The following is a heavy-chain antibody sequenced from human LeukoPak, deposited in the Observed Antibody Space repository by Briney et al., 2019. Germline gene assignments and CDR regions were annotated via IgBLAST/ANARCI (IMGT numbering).Heavy chain of an antibody. Sequence: GGSLRLSCAASRFTFSSYSMNWVRQAPGKGLEWVSSISSSGSYIYYADSVKGRFTISRDNAKNSLYLQMNSLRAEDTAVYYCARDQQNGYSSGWSFDSWGQGTLVTVSS. CDR1: RFTFSSYS. V-gene: IGHV3-21*01. D-gene: IGHD6-19*01. CDR2: ISSSGSYI. J-gene: IGHJ5*01. CDR3: ARDQQNGYSSGWSFDS.